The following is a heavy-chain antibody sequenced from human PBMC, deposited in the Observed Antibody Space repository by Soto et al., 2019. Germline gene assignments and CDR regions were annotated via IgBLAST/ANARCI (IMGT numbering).Heavy chain of an antibody. D-gene: IGHD2-15*01. CDR1: GFTFGDYA. J-gene: IGHJ6*02. Sequence: PGGSLRLSCTASGFTFGDYAMSWVRQAPGKGLEWVSAISGSGGSTYYADSVKGRFTISRDNSKNTLYLQMNSLRAEDTAVYYCAKDLLGYCSGGSCPRYYYYGMDVWGQGTTVTVSS. CDR2: ISGSGGST. V-gene: IGHV3-23*01. CDR3: AKDLLGYCSGGSCPRYYYYGMDV.